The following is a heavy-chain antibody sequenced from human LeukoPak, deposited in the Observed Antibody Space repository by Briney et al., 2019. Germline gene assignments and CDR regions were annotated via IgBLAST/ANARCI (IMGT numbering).Heavy chain of an antibody. CDR3: AREPPDYDNTNSYSDAFDI. CDR1: GGTFNTFT. Sequence: GASVKVSCKVSGGTFNTFTISWVRQAPGQGLEWMGNIIPSFDTTNYAQKFQDRVTITADETASTAYMELSSLRSEDTAVYFCAREPPDYDNTNSYSDAFDIWGQGTMVTVSS. CDR2: IIPSFDTT. D-gene: IGHD3-22*01. V-gene: IGHV1-69*13. J-gene: IGHJ3*02.